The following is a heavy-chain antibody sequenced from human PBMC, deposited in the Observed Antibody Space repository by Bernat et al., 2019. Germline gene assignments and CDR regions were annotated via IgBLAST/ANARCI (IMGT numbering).Heavy chain of an antibody. J-gene: IGHJ5*02. V-gene: IGHV1-18*01. CDR2: ISAYNGNN. D-gene: IGHD1-26*01. CDR3: ARDPPNRGSYYARWFDP. CDR1: GYTFTSYG. Sequence: QVQLVQSGAEVKKPGASVKVSCKASGYTFTSYGISWVRQAPGQGLEWMGWISAYNGNNNYAQKLQGRVTMTTDTSTITAYTELRSRRADATDVYYCARDPPNRGSYYARWFDPWGQGTLVTVSS.